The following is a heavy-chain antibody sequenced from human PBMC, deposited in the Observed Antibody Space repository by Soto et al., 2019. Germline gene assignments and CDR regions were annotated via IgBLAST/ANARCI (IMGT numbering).Heavy chain of an antibody. CDR1: GGSISSYY. Sequence: SETLSLTCTVSGGSISSYYWNWIRQPPGKGLEWIGYIYYSGSTNYNPSLKSRVTISVDTSKNQFSLKLSSVTAADTAVYYCARERPDGARLDPWGQGTLVTVSS. V-gene: IGHV4-59*12. J-gene: IGHJ5*02. CDR2: IYYSGST. D-gene: IGHD6-6*01. CDR3: ARERPDGARLDP.